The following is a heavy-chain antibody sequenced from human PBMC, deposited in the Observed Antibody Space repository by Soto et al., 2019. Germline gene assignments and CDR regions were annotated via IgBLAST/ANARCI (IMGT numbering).Heavy chain of an antibody. CDR3: AKQLGPRTTYYYAMDV. V-gene: IGHV3-23*01. CDR1: GFTFSSYA. J-gene: IGHJ6*02. Sequence: EVQLLESGGGLVQPGGSLRLSCAASGFTFSSYAMSWVRQAPGKGLEWVSVIRSSGDRTYYADSVKGRFTISRDNSKNTLYMQMNSLTAEDTAVYYCAKQLGPRTTYYYAMDVWGQGTTVTVSS. CDR2: IRSSGDRT. D-gene: IGHD1-1*01.